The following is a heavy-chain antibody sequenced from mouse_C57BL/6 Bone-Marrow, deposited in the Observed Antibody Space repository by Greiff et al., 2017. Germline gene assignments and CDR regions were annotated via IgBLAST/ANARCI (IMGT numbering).Heavy chain of an antibody. V-gene: IGHV1-53*01. CDR1: GYSFTSYW. Sequence: QVQLQQPGTELVKPGASVKLSCKASGYSFTSYWMHWVKQRPGQGLEWIGNINPSNGGTNYNEKFKSKATLTVDNSSSTAYMQLSTLTSEDSAVYNCARGDYYASYYFDYWGQGTTLTVSS. CDR3: ARGDYYASYYFDY. J-gene: IGHJ2*01. D-gene: IGHD1-1*01. CDR2: INPSNGGT.